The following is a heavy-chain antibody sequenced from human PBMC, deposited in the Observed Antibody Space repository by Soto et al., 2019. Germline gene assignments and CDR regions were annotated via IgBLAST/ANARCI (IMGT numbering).Heavy chain of an antibody. CDR1: GGTFSSYA. Sequence: QVQLVQSGAEVKKPGSSVKVSCKASGGTFSSYAISWVRQAPGQGLEWMGGIIPILGTANYAQKFQGRVTITADESTSTAYMELSSLRSEDTAVYYCARVRVRFVEWLGSEGWGQGTLVTVSS. CDR3: ARVRVRFVEWLGSEG. V-gene: IGHV1-69*12. D-gene: IGHD3-3*01. J-gene: IGHJ4*02. CDR2: IIPILGTA.